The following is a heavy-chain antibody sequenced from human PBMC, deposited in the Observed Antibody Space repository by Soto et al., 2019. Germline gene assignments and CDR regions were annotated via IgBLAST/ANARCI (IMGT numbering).Heavy chain of an antibody. Sequence: PGGSLRLSCAASGFTFSSYAMSWVRQAPGKGLEWVSAISGSGGSTYYADSVKGRFTISRDNSKNTLYLQMNSLRAEDTAVYYCAKDPYGYSGYDYLDYWGQGTLVTVSS. CDR3: AKDPYGYSGYDYLDY. J-gene: IGHJ4*02. V-gene: IGHV3-23*01. CDR1: GFTFSSYA. D-gene: IGHD5-12*01. CDR2: ISGSGGST.